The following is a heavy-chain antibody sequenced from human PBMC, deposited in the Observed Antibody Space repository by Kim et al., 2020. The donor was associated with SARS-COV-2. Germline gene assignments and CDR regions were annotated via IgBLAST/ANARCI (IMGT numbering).Heavy chain of an antibody. CDR2: FDPEVGKT. V-gene: IGHV1-24*01. J-gene: IGHJ4*02. Sequence: ASVKVSCKLSGDTLKEASIHWVRQAPRKGLEWMGGFDPEVGKTIYTQKFQDRVTMTEDTYTETAYMELSSLISEDTALYYCAAVINWGGRPQLYFDYWGQGTLVTVSS. CDR3: AAVINWGGRPQLYFDY. CDR1: GDTLKEAS. D-gene: IGHD7-27*01.